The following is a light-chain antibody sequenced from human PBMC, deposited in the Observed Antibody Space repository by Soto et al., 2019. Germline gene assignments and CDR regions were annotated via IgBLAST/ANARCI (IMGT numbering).Light chain of an antibody. CDR2: DAS. CDR3: QQYNSYWT. Sequence: DIQMTQSPSTLSASVGDRVTITCRAIQSISSWLAWYQQKPGKAPKLLIYDASSLESGVPSRFSGSGSGTEFTLTISSLQPDDFATYDCQQYNSYWTFGQGTKVEIK. CDR1: QSISSW. J-gene: IGKJ1*01. V-gene: IGKV1-5*01.